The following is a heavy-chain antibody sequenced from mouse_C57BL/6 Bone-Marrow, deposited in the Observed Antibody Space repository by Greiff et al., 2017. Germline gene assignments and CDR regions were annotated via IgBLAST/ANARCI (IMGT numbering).Heavy chain of an antibody. Sequence: QVQLQQPGAELVKPGASVKVSCKASGYTFTSYWMHWVKQRPGQGLEWIGRIHPSDSDTNYNQKFKGKATLTVDKSSSTAYMQLSSLTSEDSAVYYCAIYKIYYYGSRGHFDYWGQGTTLTVSS. CDR2: IHPSDSDT. V-gene: IGHV1-74*01. D-gene: IGHD1-1*01. J-gene: IGHJ2*01. CDR3: AIYKIYYYGSRGHFDY. CDR1: GYTFTSYW.